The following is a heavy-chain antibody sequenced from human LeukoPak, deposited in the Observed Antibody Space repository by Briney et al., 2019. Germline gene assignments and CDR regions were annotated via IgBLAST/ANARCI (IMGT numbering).Heavy chain of an antibody. J-gene: IGHJ3*02. CDR1: GDSISSTNYY. CDR2: IYYSGST. D-gene: IGHD5-18*01. V-gene: IGHV4-39*01. Sequence: PSETLSLTCTVSGDSISSTNYYWGWLRQPPGKGLEWIGSIYYSGSTYYNPSLESRVTISVDTSKNQFSLKLSSVTAADTAVYYCARGRLLKRTRGSQYAFDIWGQGTMVTVSS. CDR3: ARGRLLKRTRGSQYAFDI.